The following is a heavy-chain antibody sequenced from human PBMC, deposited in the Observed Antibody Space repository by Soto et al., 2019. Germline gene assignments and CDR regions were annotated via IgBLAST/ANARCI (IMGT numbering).Heavy chain of an antibody. D-gene: IGHD4-17*01. Sequence: ASVKVSCKASGYTFTSYDINWVQQATGQGLEWMGWMNPKNGNTGYAQKFQGRVTMTRDTSIRTVYMELSSLRFEDTAVYYCARGRADGGFGNWIDPWGQGTQVTVSS. J-gene: IGHJ5*02. CDR2: MNPKNGNT. V-gene: IGHV1-8*01. CDR3: ARGRADGGFGNWIDP. CDR1: GYTFTSYD.